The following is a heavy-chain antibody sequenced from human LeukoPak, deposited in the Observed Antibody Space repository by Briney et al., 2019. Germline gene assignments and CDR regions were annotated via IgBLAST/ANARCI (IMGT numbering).Heavy chain of an antibody. D-gene: IGHD2-2*01. CDR1: GCTFRSYS. J-gene: IGHJ4*02. V-gene: IGHV3-21*01. CDR2: ISSGGNYR. Sequence: GGSLRLSCAASGCTFRSYSINLVRQAPGKGLDWVSSISSGGNYRYYADSVKGRFTISRDNAKNSLYLQMNSLRAEDTAVYYCATQGVPAAMDYWGQGTLVTVSS. CDR3: ATQGVPAAMDY.